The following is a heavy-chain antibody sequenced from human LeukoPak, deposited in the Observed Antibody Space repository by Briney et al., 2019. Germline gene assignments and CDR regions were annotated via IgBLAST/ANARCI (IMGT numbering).Heavy chain of an antibody. CDR1: GVTFSSFG. D-gene: IGHD6-19*01. J-gene: IGHJ3*02. CDR3: AKGEHSTGWYFDAFDI. CDR2: IRHDGTNI. Sequence: GGSLRLSCAATGVTFSSFGMHWVRQSPGKGLEWMALIRHDGTNIYYAESVKGRFTISRDNSKNTMYLQMNSLRAEDTAVYYCAKGEHSTGWYFDAFDIWGQGTMVTVSS. V-gene: IGHV3-30*02.